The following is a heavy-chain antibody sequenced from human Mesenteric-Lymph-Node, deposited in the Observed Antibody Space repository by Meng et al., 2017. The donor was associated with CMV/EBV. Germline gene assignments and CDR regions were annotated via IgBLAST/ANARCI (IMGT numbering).Heavy chain of an antibody. CDR1: GFTVSTNY. V-gene: IGHV3-53*01. D-gene: IGHD2-2*03. Sequence: GGSLRLSCAASGFTVSTNYMYWVRQAPGKGLEWVSVIYSDDSTYYTDSVKGRFTISRDNSKNTLYLQINSLRAEDTAVYYCASTGGYCVSTSCYAWGPFDCWGQGTLVTVSS. J-gene: IGHJ4*02. CDR3: ASTGGYCVSTSCYAWGPFDC. CDR2: IYSDDST.